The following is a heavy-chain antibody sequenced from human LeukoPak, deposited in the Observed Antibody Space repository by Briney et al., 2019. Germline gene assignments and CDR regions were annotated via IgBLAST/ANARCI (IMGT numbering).Heavy chain of an antibody. D-gene: IGHD1-1*01. CDR1: GDSVSSSAS. Sequence: SQTLSLICAISGDSVSSSASWNWIRQSPSRGLEWLGWTYYRSKWSSDYATSVKSRITINADTSKNQFSLQLSSDTPEDTAVYYCARDADSSNEWGPFDPWGQGTLVTVSS. J-gene: IGHJ5*02. CDR2: TYYRSKWSS. CDR3: ARDADSSNEWGPFDP. V-gene: IGHV6-1*01.